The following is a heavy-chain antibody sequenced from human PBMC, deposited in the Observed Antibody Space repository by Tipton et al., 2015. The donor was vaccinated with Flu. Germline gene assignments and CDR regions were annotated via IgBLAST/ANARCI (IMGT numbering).Heavy chain of an antibody. CDR3: ARGDYGDYDHEADGFDI. CDR1: GDSISSDYY. D-gene: IGHD4-17*01. V-gene: IGHV4-38-2*01. J-gene: IGHJ3*02. Sequence: TLSLTCAVSGDSISSDYYWAWIRQFPGKGLEWIGTVARTGDTIYNPSLKSRVTLSVDTSKNQFSLRLSSVTAADTAMYYCARGDYGDYDHEADGFDIWGQGTLVTVSA. CDR2: VARTGDT.